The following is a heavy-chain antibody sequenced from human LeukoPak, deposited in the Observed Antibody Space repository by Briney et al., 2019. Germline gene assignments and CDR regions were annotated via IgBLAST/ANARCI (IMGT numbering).Heavy chain of an antibody. J-gene: IGHJ5*02. CDR2: IYYSGST. Sequence: SETLSLTCTVSGGSISSSSYYWGWIRQPPGKGLEWIGSIYYSGSTYYNPSLKSRVTISVDTSKNQFSLKLSSVTAADTAVYYCARPQRGSYDWFDPWGQGTLVTVSS. CDR1: GGSISSSSYY. V-gene: IGHV4-39*01. CDR3: ARPQRGSYDWFDP. D-gene: IGHD1-26*01.